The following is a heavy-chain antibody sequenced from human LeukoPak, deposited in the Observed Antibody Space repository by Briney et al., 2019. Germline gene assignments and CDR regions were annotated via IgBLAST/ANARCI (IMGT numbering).Heavy chain of an antibody. CDR2: ISSSGRSI. Sequence: GGSLRLSCAASGFTFSSYSMNWVRPAPGKGLEWVSYISSSGRSILYADSVKGRFTVSRDNAKNSLYLQMNNLRAEDTALYYCGREIPSGSYAPDYWGQGILVIVSS. CDR1: GFTFSSYS. CDR3: GREIPSGSYAPDY. J-gene: IGHJ4*02. V-gene: IGHV3-21*05. D-gene: IGHD1-26*01.